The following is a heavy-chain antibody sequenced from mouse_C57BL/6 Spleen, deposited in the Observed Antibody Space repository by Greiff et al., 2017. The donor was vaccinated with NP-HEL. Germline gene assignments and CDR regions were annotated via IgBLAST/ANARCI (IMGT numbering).Heavy chain of an antibody. CDR3: ARKNDYGAMDY. CDR1: GFSLTSYG. J-gene: IGHJ4*01. D-gene: IGHD2-4*01. V-gene: IGHV2-2*01. Sequence: QVQLKESGPGLVQPSQSLSITCTVSGFSLTSYGVHWVRQSPGKGLEWLGVIWSGGSTDYNAAFISRLGIRKDSAKSQVFFKMNSLQADDTAIYDCARKNDYGAMDYWGQGTSVTVAS. CDR2: IWSGGST.